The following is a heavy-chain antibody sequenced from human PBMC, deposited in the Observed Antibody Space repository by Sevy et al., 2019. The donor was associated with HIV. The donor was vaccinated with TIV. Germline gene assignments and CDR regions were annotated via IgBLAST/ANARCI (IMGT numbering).Heavy chain of an antibody. CDR3: VTDDRPSGWLFDF. D-gene: IGHD6-19*01. CDR1: GFSFRSYW. V-gene: IGHV3-7*01. CDR2: INRDESAT. J-gene: IGHJ4*02. Sequence: GGSLRLSCAASGFSFRSYWMTWVRQAPGKGLEWVANINRDESATNYVGSVKGRFTIFRDNAKYLLYLQMNSLRVDDTAVYYCVTDDRPSGWLFDFWGPGTQVTVSS.